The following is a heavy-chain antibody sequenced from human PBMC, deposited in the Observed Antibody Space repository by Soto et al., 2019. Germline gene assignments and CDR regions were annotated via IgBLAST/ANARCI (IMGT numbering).Heavy chain of an antibody. Sequence: SETLSLTCAVYGGSFSGYYWSWIRQPPGKGLKWIGEINLSGSTNSNPSLKSRVTISVDTSKNQFSLKLSSVTAADTAVYYCATVGGTKDHDFWSGYHNYFDYWGQGTLVTVSS. CDR1: GGSFSGYY. V-gene: IGHV4-34*01. CDR3: ATVGGTKDHDFWSGYHNYFDY. D-gene: IGHD3-3*01. J-gene: IGHJ4*02. CDR2: INLSGST.